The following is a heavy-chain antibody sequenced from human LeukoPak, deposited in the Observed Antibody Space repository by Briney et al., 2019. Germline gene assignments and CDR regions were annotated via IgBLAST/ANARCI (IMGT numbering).Heavy chain of an antibody. CDR1: GYTFTGYY. V-gene: IGHV1-8*03. CDR2: MNPNSGNT. D-gene: IGHD2-2*01. CDR3: ARDRGLLEPAAIDYYYYMDV. J-gene: IGHJ6*03. Sequence: ASVKVSCKASGYTFTGYYMHWVRQATGQGLEWMGWMNPNSGNTGYAQKFQGRVTITRNTSISTAYMELSSLRSEDTAVYYCARDRGLLEPAAIDYYYYMDVWGKGTTVTVSS.